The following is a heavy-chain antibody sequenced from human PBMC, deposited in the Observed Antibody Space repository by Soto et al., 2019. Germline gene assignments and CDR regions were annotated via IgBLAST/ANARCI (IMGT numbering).Heavy chain of an antibody. CDR1: GYTFTSYD. V-gene: IGHV1-8*01. D-gene: IGHD6-13*01. J-gene: IGHJ5*02. Sequence: ASVKVSCKASGYTFTSYDINWARQATGQGLEWMGWMNPNSGNTGYAQKFQGRVTMTRNTSISTAYMELSSLRSEDTAVYYCARGSSRHNWFDPWGQGTLVTVSS. CDR3: ARGSSRHNWFDP. CDR2: MNPNSGNT.